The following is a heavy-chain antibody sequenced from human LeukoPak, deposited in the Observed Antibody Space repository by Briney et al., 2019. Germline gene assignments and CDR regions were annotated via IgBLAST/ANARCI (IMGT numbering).Heavy chain of an antibody. V-gene: IGHV4-59*08. D-gene: IGHD4-23*01. CDR3: ARLPYGGKPS. CDR1: GGSISSYY. CDR2: IYYSGST. J-gene: IGHJ5*02. Sequence: SETLSLTCTVSGGSISSYYWSWIRQPPGKGLEWIGYIYYSGSTNYNPSLKSRVTISVDTSKNQFSLKLSSVTAADTAVYYCARLPYGGKPSWGQGTLVTVSS.